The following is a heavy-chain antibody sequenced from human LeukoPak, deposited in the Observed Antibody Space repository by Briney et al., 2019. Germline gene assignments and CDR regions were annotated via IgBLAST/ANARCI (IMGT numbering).Heavy chain of an antibody. CDR2: ISSSSSYI. CDR1: GFTFSSYS. V-gene: IGHV3-21*01. Sequence: GGSLRLSCAASGFTFSSYSMNWVRQAPGKGLEWVSSISSSSSYIYYADSVKGRFTISRDNAKNSLYLQMNGLRAEDTAVYYCARDGRGYSYGYVSFDYWGQGTLVTVSS. J-gene: IGHJ4*02. CDR3: ARDGRGYSYGYVSFDY. D-gene: IGHD5-18*01.